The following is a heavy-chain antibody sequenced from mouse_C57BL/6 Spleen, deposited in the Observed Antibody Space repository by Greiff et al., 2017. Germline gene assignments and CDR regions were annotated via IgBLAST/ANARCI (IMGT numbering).Heavy chain of an antibody. CDR2: FYPGSGST. V-gene: IGHV1-62-2*01. CDR3: ARHEEGLYYLDY. J-gene: IGHJ2*01. CDR1: GYTFTEYT. Sequence: VQLQQSGAELVKPGASVKLSCKASGYTFTEYTIHWVKQRSGQGLEWLGWFYPGSGSTKYNEKFKDKATLTADKSSSTVYMELSRLTSEDSAVXFCARHEEGLYYLDYWGQGTTLTVSS.